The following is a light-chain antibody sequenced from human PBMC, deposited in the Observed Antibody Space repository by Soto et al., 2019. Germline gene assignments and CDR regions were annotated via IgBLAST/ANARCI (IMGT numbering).Light chain of an antibody. CDR1: SGSVSTTYY. CDR3: MLYMGGGLVV. CDR2: STN. Sequence: QAVVTQEPSFSVSPGGTVTLTCGLTSGSVSTTYYPSWYQQTPGQAPRTLIYSTNIRSSGVPDRFSGSILGNKAALTITGAQADDESDYHCMLYMGGGLVVFGGGTKLTDL. J-gene: IGLJ2*01. V-gene: IGLV8-61*01.